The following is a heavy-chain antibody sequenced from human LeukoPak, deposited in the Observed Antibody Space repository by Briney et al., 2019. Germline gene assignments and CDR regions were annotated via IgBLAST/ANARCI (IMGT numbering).Heavy chain of an antibody. D-gene: IGHD6-6*01. J-gene: IGHJ6*02. CDR1: GFTFDDYT. V-gene: IGHV3-43*01. Sequence: GGSLRLSCAASGFTFDDYTMHWVRHAPGKGLEWVSLISWDGGSTYYADSVKGRFTISRDNSKNSLYLQMNSLRTEDTALYYCAKGLEYSSSSRYGMDVWGQGTTVTVSS. CDR3: AKGLEYSSSSRYGMDV. CDR2: ISWDGGST.